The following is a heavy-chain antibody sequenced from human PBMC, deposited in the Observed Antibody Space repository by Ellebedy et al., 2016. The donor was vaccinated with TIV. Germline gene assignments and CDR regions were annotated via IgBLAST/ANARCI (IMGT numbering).Heavy chain of an antibody. D-gene: IGHD3-9*01. V-gene: IGHV1-2*02. Sequence: AASVKVSCKASGYPFNAFYVHWVRHAPGQGLEWMGWINPLNGNTNSAQKFKGRVAMTRDTSITTAYMELTGLRSDDTGVYYCARSLTSKKPLDSWGQGTLLTVSS. CDR1: GYPFNAFY. CDR3: ARSLTSKKPLDS. CDR2: INPLNGNT. J-gene: IGHJ4*02.